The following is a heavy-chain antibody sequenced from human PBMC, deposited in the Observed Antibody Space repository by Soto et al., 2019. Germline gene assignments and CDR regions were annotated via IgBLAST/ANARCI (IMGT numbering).Heavy chain of an antibody. Sequence: PGGSLRLSCKGSEFTFTNYWIAWVRQMPGRGLEWMGIIYPGDSDTRYSPSFQGQVTISVDKSITTAYLQWSSLEASDTAMYYCARSNYGLYYMDVWGKGTTVTVSS. J-gene: IGHJ6*03. CDR3: ARSNYGLYYMDV. V-gene: IGHV5-51*01. CDR1: EFTFTNYW. D-gene: IGHD4-17*01. CDR2: IYPGDSDT.